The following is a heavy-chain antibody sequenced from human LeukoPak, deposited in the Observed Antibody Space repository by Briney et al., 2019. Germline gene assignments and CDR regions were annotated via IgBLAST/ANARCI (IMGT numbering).Heavy chain of an antibody. CDR1: GFTFSTYA. D-gene: IGHD3-10*01. J-gene: IGHJ3*02. CDR2: ISGSGGRT. Sequence: GGSLRLSCAASGFTFSTYAMSWVRQAPGKGLEWVSSISGSGGRTYYADSVKGRFTISRDNSKNTLYLQLNSLRVEDTAVCYCVKHSGSGSYDPFDIWGQGTTVTVSS. V-gene: IGHV3-23*01. CDR3: VKHSGSGSYDPFDI.